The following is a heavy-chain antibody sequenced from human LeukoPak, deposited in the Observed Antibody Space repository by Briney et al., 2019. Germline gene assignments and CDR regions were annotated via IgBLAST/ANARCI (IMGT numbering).Heavy chain of an antibody. CDR1: GVSISSSNSY. CDR2: IYYSGNT. V-gene: IGHV4-39*01. CDR3: ARFDSSSWLISNWFDP. D-gene: IGHD6-13*01. Sequence: SETLSLTCTVSGVSISSSNSYWGWIRQPPGKGLEWIGSIYYSGNTYYNASLKSQVSISIDTSKNQFSLRLTSVTAADTAVYYCARFDSSSWLISNWFDPWGQGTLVTVSS. J-gene: IGHJ5*02.